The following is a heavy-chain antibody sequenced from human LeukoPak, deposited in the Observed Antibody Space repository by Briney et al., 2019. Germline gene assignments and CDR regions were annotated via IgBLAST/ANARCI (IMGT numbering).Heavy chain of an antibody. CDR1: GFTFSIYT. J-gene: IGHJ3*02. Sequence: GGSLRLSCSTSGFTFSIYTMYWVRQAPGKGLEWVSAISGSGGSTYYADSVKGRFTISRDNSKNTLYLQMNSLRAEDTAVYYCAKEYDFWSGRNDAFDIWGQGTMVTVSS. CDR2: ISGSGGST. D-gene: IGHD3-3*01. CDR3: AKEYDFWSGRNDAFDI. V-gene: IGHV3-23*01.